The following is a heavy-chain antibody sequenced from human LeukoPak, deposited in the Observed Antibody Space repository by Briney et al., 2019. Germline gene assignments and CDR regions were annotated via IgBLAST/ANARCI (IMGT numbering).Heavy chain of an antibody. Sequence: GGSLRLSCAASGFTFSSYGMHWVRQAPGKGLEWVAFIRYDGSNKYYADSVKGRFTISRDNSKSTLYLQMNSLRAEDTAVYYCAKDSLYGSGSYYNFYGMDVWGQGTTVTVSS. J-gene: IGHJ6*02. CDR1: GFTFSSYG. D-gene: IGHD3-10*01. V-gene: IGHV3-30*02. CDR2: IRYDGSNK. CDR3: AKDSLYGSGSYYNFYGMDV.